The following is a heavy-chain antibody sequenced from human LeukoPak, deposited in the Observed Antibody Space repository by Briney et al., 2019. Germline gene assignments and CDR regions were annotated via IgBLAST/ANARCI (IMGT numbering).Heavy chain of an antibody. CDR3: ARETAGEDY. CDR2: INPNSGGT. Sequence: ASVKVSCKASGYTFTGYYINWVRQPPEQGLEWMGWINPNSGGTKFARKFQGRVTMSRDTSISTAYMELNRLTSDDTAVYYCARETAGEDYWGQGTLVTVSS. V-gene: IGHV1-2*02. CDR1: GYTFTGYY. J-gene: IGHJ4*02. D-gene: IGHD1-14*01.